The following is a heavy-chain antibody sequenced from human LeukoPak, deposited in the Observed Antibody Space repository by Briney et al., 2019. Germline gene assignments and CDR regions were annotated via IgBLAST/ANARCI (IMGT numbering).Heavy chain of an antibody. Sequence: PSETLSLTCTVSGGSINSGGYFWDWIRQHPGKGLEWIGYIYYTGSTSYNPSLKSRLTISVDTSKNQFSLKLSSVTAADTAVYYCASLPGGNYWGQGTLVTVSS. CDR2: IYYTGST. V-gene: IGHV4-31*03. D-gene: IGHD3-10*01. J-gene: IGHJ4*02. CDR1: GGSINSGGYF. CDR3: ASLPGGNY.